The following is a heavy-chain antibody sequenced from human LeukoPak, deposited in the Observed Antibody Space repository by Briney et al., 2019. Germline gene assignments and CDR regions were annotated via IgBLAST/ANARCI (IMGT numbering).Heavy chain of an antibody. CDR1: GGTFSSYA. CDR2: IIPIFGIA. CDR3: ARDRYCSSTSCQLNGWFDP. V-gene: IGHV1-69*04. J-gene: IGHJ5*02. Sequence: PVKVSCKASGGTFSSYAISWVRQAPGQGLEWMGRIIPIFGIANYAQKFQGRVTITADKSTSTAYMELSSLRSEDTAVYYCARDRYCSSTSCQLNGWFDPWGQGTLVTVSS. D-gene: IGHD2-2*01.